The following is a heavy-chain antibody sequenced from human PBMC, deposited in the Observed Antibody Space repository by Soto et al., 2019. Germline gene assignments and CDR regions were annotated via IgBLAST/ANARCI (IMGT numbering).Heavy chain of an antibody. D-gene: IGHD2-2*01. Sequence: PPETLSLTCTVSGGSISSGSYDWSWIRQPPRKGLXGMXXIXXSXXXXXNXXLKSRFTISVDASKNQCSWKLGTETAAETAVYYCARDVRSSTSCFDYWGQGTRVTASS. CDR1: GGSISSGSYD. CDR3: ARDVRSSTSCFDY. V-gene: IGHV4-61*01. J-gene: IGHJ4*02. CDR2: IXXSXXX.